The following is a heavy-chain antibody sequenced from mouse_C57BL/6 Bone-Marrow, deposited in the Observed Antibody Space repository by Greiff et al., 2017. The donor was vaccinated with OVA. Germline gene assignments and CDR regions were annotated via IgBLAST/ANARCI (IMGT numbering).Heavy chain of an antibody. Sequence: EVKLVESGGGLVKPGGSLKLSCAASGFTFSSYTMSWVRQTPEKRLEWVATISGGGGNTYYPDSVKGRFTISRDNAKNTLYLQMSSLRSEDTAWYYCSRHFGPWFAYWGQGTLVTVSA. J-gene: IGHJ3*01. V-gene: IGHV5-9*01. CDR3: SRHFGPWFAY. CDR2: ISGGGGNT. CDR1: GFTFSSYT.